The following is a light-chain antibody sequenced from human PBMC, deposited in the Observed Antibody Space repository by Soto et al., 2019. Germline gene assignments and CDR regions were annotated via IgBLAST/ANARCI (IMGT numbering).Light chain of an antibody. V-gene: IGKV3-15*01. J-gene: IGKJ4*01. CDR1: QSVSNS. Sequence: ETVMTQSPATLSVSPGERVTLSYRASQSVSNSRLAWYQQKPGQAPRLLIYGASTRATGIPARFSGSGSGTEFTLTISSLQSEDFAVYYCQQYNNWPLTFGGGTKVEIK. CDR3: QQYNNWPLT. CDR2: GAS.